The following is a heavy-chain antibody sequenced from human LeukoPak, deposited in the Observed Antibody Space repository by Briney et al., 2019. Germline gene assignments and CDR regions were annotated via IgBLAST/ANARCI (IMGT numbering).Heavy chain of an antibody. CDR2: IYPIDSDT. CDR1: GYTIGSFGSYW. D-gene: IGHD6-13*01. Sequence: GESLKISCKGSGYTIGSFGSYWIAWVHRMPGKGLEWMGSIYPIDSDTRYNPSFEGQVTVSVDRSISTAYLQWSSLKASDTAMYYCARVNSARWSFDCWGQGSLLTVSS. J-gene: IGHJ4*02. V-gene: IGHV5-51*07. CDR3: ARVNSARWSFDC.